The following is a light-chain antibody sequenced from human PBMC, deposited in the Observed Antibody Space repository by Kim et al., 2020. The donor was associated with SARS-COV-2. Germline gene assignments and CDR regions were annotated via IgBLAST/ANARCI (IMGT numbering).Light chain of an antibody. V-gene: IGKV2D-29*01. CDR2: DVS. CDR3: MQNAQFPWT. CDR1: QSPLHSDGKTY. J-gene: IGKJ1*01. Sequence: DIVLAQTPLSLSVTPGQPASISCKSSQSPLHSDGKTYFYWYLQKPGQPLQLLIYDVSNRFSGVPDRFSGSGSGTDFTLKISRLEAEDVGVYYCMQNAQFPWTFGQGTKLEI.